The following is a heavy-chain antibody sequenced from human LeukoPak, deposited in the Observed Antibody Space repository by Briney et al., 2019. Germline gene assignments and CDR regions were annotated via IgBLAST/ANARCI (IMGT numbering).Heavy chain of an antibody. Sequence: PGGSLRLSCAASGFIFSNYEMNWVRQAPGKGLEWVSYIKSRSTKVYYADSVKGRFTISRDNAKNSLYPQMNSLRAEDTALYYCARDVVVGGDDAFDIWGQGTMVTVSS. CDR3: ARDVVVGGDDAFDI. D-gene: IGHD2-21*01. CDR1: GFIFSNYE. V-gene: IGHV3-48*03. J-gene: IGHJ3*02. CDR2: IKSRSTKV.